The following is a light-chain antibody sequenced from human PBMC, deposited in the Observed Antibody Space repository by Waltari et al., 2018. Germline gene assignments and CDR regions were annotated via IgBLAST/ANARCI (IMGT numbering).Light chain of an antibody. CDR3: QQYNVWPPIT. CDR2: GAS. Sequence: EIVMTQSPATLSVSLGDRATLSCRARQSIHDTVAWYHQKPGQAPRLLIYGASTRATGIPARFRGSGSGTKFTLSISSLQTEDFGVYYCQQYNVWPPITFGQGTRLEIK. V-gene: IGKV3-15*01. CDR1: QSIHDT. J-gene: IGKJ5*01.